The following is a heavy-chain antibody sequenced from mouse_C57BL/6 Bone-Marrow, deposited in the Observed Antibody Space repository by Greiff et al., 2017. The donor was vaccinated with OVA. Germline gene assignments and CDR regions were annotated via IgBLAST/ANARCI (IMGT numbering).Heavy chain of an antibody. V-gene: IGHV5-6*01. Sequence: EVKLVESGGDLVKPGGSLKLSCAASGFTFSSYGMSWVRQTPDKRLEWVATISSGGSYTYYPDSVKGRFTISRDNAKNTLYLQMSSLKSEDTAMYDCARNSITHGSSYAMDYWGQGTSVTVSS. CDR2: ISSGGSYT. J-gene: IGHJ4*01. CDR3: ARNSITHGSSYAMDY. D-gene: IGHD1-1*01. CDR1: GFTFSSYG.